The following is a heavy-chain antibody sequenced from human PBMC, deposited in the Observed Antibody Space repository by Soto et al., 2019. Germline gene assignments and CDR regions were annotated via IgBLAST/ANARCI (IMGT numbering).Heavy chain of an antibody. Sequence: GSVKVSCKASGYTFTSYGISWVRQAPGQGLEWMGWIMPNIGNPNYAQKFQGRVTMSADASTSTAYMELSSLTSDDTAVYYCARVHSSGIFYFVDPWGQGTLVTVSS. CDR3: ARVHSSGIFYFVDP. J-gene: IGHJ5*02. CDR2: IMPNIGNP. V-gene: IGHV1-18*01. CDR1: GYTFTSYG. D-gene: IGHD3-10*01.